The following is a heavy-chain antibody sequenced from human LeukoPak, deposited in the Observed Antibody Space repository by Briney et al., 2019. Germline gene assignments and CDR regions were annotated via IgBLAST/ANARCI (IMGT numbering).Heavy chain of an antibody. CDR1: GGSFSGYY. CDR2: INHSGST. CDR3: ARDVRGYSYGGSYDY. V-gene: IGHV4-34*01. D-gene: IGHD5-18*01. Sequence: PSETLSLTCAVYGGSFSGYYWSWIRQPPGKGLEWIGEINHSGSTNYNPSLKSRVTISVDTSKNQFSLKLSSVTAADTAVYYCARDVRGYSYGGSYDYWGQGTLVTVSS. J-gene: IGHJ4*02.